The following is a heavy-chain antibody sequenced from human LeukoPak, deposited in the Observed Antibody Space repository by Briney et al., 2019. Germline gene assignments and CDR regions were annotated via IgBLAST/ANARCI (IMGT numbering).Heavy chain of an antibody. CDR3: ARDLGWLSDPHYYYYYMDV. Sequence: SETLSLTCTVSGASISSNSFYWSWIRQPAGKGLEWIGRIYTSGSTNYNPSLKSRVTISVDKSKNQFSLKLSSVTAADTAVYYCARDLGWLSDPHYYYYYMDVWGKGTTVTVSS. CDR1: GASISSNSFY. CDR2: IYTSGST. D-gene: IGHD3-22*01. V-gene: IGHV4-61*02. J-gene: IGHJ6*03.